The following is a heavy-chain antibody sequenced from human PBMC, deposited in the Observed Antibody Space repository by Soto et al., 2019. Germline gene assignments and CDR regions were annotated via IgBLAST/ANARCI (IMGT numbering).Heavy chain of an antibody. J-gene: IGHJ4*02. CDR3: ARRVVVAATQYYFDY. CDR1: GGSISSYY. Sequence: SETLSLTCTVSGGSISSYYWSWIRQPPGKGLEWIGYIYYSGSTNYNPSLKSRVTISVDTSKNQFSLKLSSVTAADTAVYYCARRVVVAATQYYFDYWGQGTLVTVSS. D-gene: IGHD2-15*01. V-gene: IGHV4-59*08. CDR2: IYYSGST.